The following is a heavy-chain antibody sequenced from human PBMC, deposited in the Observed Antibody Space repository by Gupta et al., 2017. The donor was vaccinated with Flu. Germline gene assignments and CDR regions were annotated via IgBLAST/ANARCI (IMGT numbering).Heavy chain of an antibody. J-gene: IGHJ4*02. CDR1: GFTFSSYS. CDR3: ARGLQQLVRSAFDY. V-gene: IGHV3-21*01. D-gene: IGHD6-13*01. CDR2: ISSSSSYI. Sequence: EVQLVESGGGLVKPGGSLRLSCAASGFTFSSYSINWVRQAPGKGLEWVSSISSSSSYIYYADSVKGRFTISRDNAKNSLYLQMNSLRAEDTAVYYCARGLQQLVRSAFDYWGQGTLVTVSS.